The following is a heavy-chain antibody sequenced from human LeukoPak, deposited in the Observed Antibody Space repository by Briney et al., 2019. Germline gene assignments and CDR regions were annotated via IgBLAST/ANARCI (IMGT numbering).Heavy chain of an antibody. Sequence: GGSLRLSCAASGFTFSSYGMHWVRQAPGQGLEWVSTISGSSHSRTDYADSVKGRFTISRDNSKNTLYLQMNSLRAEDTAVYYCARAGETMVRGAAFLGYWGQGTPVTVSS. CDR2: ISGSSHSRT. J-gene: IGHJ4*02. V-gene: IGHV3-23*01. CDR1: GFTFSSYG. CDR3: ARAGETMVRGAAFLGY. D-gene: IGHD3-10*01.